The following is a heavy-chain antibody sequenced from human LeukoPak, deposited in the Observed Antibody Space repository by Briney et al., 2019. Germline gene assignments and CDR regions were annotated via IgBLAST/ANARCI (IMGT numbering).Heavy chain of an antibody. Sequence: SETLSLTCTVSGGSISSYYWSWIRQPPGKGLEWIGYIYYSGSTNYNPSLKNRVTISVDTSKNQFSLKLSSVTAADTAVYYCARDSEGDSYYDFHYGMDVWGQGTTVTASS. J-gene: IGHJ6*02. D-gene: IGHD3-3*01. CDR1: GGSISSYY. CDR2: IYYSGST. V-gene: IGHV4-59*01. CDR3: ARDSEGDSYYDFHYGMDV.